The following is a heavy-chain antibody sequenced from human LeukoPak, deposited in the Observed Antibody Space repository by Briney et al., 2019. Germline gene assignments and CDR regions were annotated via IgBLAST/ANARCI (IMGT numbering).Heavy chain of an antibody. V-gene: IGHV4-34*01. J-gene: IGHJ4*02. D-gene: IGHD7-27*01. CDR3: ASLNWGYAPPNDY. CDR2: INHSGST. Sequence: SETLSLTCAVYGGSFSGYYWSWIRQPPGKGLEWIGEINHSGSTNYNPSLKSRVTISVDTSKNQFSLKLGSVTAADTAVYYCASLNWGYAPPNDYWGQGTLVTVSS. CDR1: GGSFSGYY.